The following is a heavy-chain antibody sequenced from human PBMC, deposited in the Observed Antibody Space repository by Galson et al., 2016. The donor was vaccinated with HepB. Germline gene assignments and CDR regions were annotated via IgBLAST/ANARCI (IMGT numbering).Heavy chain of an antibody. V-gene: IGHV3-66*01. Sequence: LRLSCAASGFTVSNNYMRWFRQAPGKALEWVSLIYSGGSTHYADSVKGRFTISRDNSKNTLSLQMNSLRAEDTAVYYCVQGSTAPAVWGKGTTVTVSS. J-gene: IGHJ6*04. D-gene: IGHD1-26*01. CDR2: IYSGGST. CDR3: VQGSTAPAV. CDR1: GFTVSNNY.